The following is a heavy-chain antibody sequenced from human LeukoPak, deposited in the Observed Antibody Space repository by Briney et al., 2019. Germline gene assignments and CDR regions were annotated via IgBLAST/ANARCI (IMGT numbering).Heavy chain of an antibody. J-gene: IGHJ4*02. CDR3: ARVRYYDSSGYSTELFDY. V-gene: IGHV3-20*04. CDR2: INWNGGST. CDR1: GFTFDDYG. Sequence: GGSLRLSCAASGFTFDDYGMSWVRQAPGKGLEWVSGINWNGGSTGYADSVKGRFTISRDNAKNSLYLQMNSLRAEDTALYYCARVRYYDSSGYSTELFDYWGKGTLVTVSS. D-gene: IGHD3-22*01.